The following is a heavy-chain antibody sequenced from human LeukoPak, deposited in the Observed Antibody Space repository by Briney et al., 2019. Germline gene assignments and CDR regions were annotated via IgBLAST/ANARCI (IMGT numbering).Heavy chain of an antibody. V-gene: IGHV3-21*01. Sequence: GGSLRLSCVASGFTFSTFAMNWVRQAPGKGLEWVSSISSSSSYIYYADSVKGRFTISRDNAKNSLYLQMNSLRAEDTAVYYCARDLMGYCSGGSCYSGSGYRGQGTLVTVSS. CDR3: ARDLMGYCSGGSCYSGSGY. D-gene: IGHD2-15*01. CDR2: ISSSSSYI. J-gene: IGHJ4*02. CDR1: GFTFSTFA.